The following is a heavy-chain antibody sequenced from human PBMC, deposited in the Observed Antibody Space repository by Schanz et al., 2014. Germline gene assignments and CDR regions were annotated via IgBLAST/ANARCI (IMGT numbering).Heavy chain of an antibody. CDR2: IIPIVDIT. V-gene: IGHV1-69*04. Sequence: QVPLVQSGSEVRKPGSSVRVSCKASGGTFTSYAFSWVRQAPGQGLEWMGRIIPIVDITNYAQKFLGRVTITAETSPSTDYMELKSLRSAATAVSSCATIGVNDYWRFGLDLWGQGTTVTVSS. D-gene: IGHD3-16*01. CDR3: ATIGVNDYWRFGLDL. CDR1: GGTFTSYA. J-gene: IGHJ6*02.